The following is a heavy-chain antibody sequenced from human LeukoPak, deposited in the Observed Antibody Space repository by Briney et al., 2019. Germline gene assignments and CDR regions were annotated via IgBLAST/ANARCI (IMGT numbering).Heavy chain of an antibody. CDR1: GFTFSSYG. J-gene: IGHJ4*02. D-gene: IGHD6-13*01. CDR3: AKVCSSSWSSFDY. CDR2: ISYDGSNK. V-gene: IGHV3-30*18. Sequence: GGSLRLSCAASGFTFSSYGMHWVRQAPGKGLEWVAVISYDGSNKYYADSVKGRFTISRDNSKNTLYLQMNSLRAEDTAVYYCAKVCSSSWSSFDYWGQGTLVTVSS.